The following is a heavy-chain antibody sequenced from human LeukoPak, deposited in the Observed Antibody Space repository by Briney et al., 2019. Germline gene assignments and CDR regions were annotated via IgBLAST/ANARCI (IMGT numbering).Heavy chain of an antibody. D-gene: IGHD1-1*01. Sequence: GASVKVSCKASGYTFTSYGISWVRQAPGQGLEWMGWISAYNGNTNYAQKLQGRVTMTTDTSTSTAYMELRSLRSDDTAVYYCARIGHNWNDWGAYYYYYGMDVRGQGTTVTVSS. CDR3: ARIGHNWNDWGAYYYYYGMDV. J-gene: IGHJ6*02. CDR2: ISAYNGNT. CDR1: GYTFTSYG. V-gene: IGHV1-18*01.